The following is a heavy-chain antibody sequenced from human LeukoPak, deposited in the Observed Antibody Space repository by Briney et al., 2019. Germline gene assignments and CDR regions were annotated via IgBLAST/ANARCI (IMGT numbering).Heavy chain of an antibody. Sequence: ASVRISCKASGSTFISYCIHWVRQAPGQGLEWVGVISPSGDFTSYAQNFQGRVTMTRDTSTSTGYVDLNSLRSEDTAVYYCATEIPKTGNFDCWGQGTLVTVSS. CDR3: ATEIPKTGNFDC. J-gene: IGHJ4*02. CDR1: GSTFISYC. CDR2: ISPSGDFT. D-gene: IGHD3-9*01. V-gene: IGHV1-46*01.